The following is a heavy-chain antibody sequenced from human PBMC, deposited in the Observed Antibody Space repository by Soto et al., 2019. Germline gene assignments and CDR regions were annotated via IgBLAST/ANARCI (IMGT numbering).Heavy chain of an antibody. J-gene: IGHJ4*02. CDR2: ISYDGSNK. V-gene: IGHV3-30-3*01. D-gene: IGHD6-13*01. Sequence: QVQLVESGGGVVQPGRSLRLSCAASGFTFSSYAMHWVRQAPGKGLEWVAVISYDGSNKYYADSVKGRFTISRDNSKNTLYLQMNSLRAEDTAVYYCARDRAAAGSLSNWVQGTLVTVAS. CDR1: GFTFSSYA. CDR3: ARDRAAAGSLSN.